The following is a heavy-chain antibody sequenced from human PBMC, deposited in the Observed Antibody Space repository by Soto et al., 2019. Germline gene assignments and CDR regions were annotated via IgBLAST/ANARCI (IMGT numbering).Heavy chain of an antibody. V-gene: IGHV4-39*01. Sequence: PSETLSLTCTVSGGSISSSSYYWGWIRQPPGKGLEWIGSIYYSGSTYYTPSLKSRVTISLDTSKNQFSLKLSSVTAADTAVYYCARPKMDYDSTGYYFDYWGQGTLVTV. CDR3: ARPKMDYDSTGYYFDY. CDR1: GGSISSSSYY. D-gene: IGHD3-22*01. CDR2: IYYSGST. J-gene: IGHJ4*02.